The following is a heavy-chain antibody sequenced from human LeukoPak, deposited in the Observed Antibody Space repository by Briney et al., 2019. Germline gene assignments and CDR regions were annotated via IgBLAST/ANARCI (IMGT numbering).Heavy chain of an antibody. CDR1: GGSISSGGYY. D-gene: IGHD2-2*01. Sequence: SETLSLTCTVSGGSISSGGYYWSWIRRHPGKGLEWIGYIYYSGSTYYNPSLKSRVTISVDTSKNQFSLKLSSVTAADTAVYYCARERIYCSSTSCLDYWGQGTLVTVSS. CDR3: ARERIYCSSTSCLDY. CDR2: IYYSGST. J-gene: IGHJ4*02. V-gene: IGHV4-31*03.